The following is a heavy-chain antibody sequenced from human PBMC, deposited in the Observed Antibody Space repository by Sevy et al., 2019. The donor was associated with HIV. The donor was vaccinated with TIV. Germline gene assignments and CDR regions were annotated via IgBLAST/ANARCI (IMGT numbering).Heavy chain of an antibody. CDR2: NSAYNGGT. V-gene: IGHV1-18*01. CDR1: GYTFTSQG. Sequence: ASVKVSCKTSGYTFTSQGFSWVRQAPGQGLEWMGWNSAYNGGTNYAQKFQDRVTMTTDTSTNTAYMELRSLRSDDTAVYDCAAWICSNDVCNGQLVYWGQGTLVTVSS. D-gene: IGHD2-8*01. J-gene: IGHJ4*02. CDR3: AAWICSNDVCNGQLVY.